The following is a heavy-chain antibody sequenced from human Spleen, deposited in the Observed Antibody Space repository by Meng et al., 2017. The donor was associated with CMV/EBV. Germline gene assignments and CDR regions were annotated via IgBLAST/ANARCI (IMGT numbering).Heavy chain of an antibody. D-gene: IGHD6-19*01. CDR1: GFTFSSYS. CDR2: ISSSSSTI. J-gene: IGHJ4*02. CDR3: ARDSSGWTPYPDY. Sequence: GSLRLSCAASGFTFSSYSMNWVRQAPGKGLEWVSYISSSSSTIYYADSVKGRFTISRDNAKNSLYLQMNSLRAEDTAVYYCARDSSGWTPYPDYWGQGTLVTVSS. V-gene: IGHV3-48*04.